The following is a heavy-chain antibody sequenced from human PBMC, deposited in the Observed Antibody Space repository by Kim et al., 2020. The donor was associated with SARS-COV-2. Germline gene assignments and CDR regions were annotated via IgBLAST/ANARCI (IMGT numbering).Heavy chain of an antibody. CDR2: ISWNSGSI. J-gene: IGHJ4*02. D-gene: IGHD3-3*02. Sequence: GGSLRLSCAASGFTFDDYAMHWVRQAPGKGLEWVSGISWNSGSIGYADSVKGRFTISRDNAKNSLYLQMNSLRAEDTALYYCAKALRGPDDYWGQGTLVTVSS. CDR1: GFTFDDYA. CDR3: AKALRGPDDY. V-gene: IGHV3-9*01.